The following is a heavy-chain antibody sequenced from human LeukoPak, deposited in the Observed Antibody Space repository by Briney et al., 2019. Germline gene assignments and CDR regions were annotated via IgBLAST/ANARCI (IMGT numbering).Heavy chain of an antibody. CDR3: TTVRKYYYDSSGSPYYFDY. CDR1: GFTFSNAW. D-gene: IGHD3-22*01. J-gene: IGHJ4*02. Sequence: GGSLRLSCAASGFTFSNAWMSWVRQAPGKGLEWVGRIKSKTDGGTTDYAAPVKGRFTISRDDSKNTLYLQMNSLKTEDTAVYYCTTVRKYYYDSSGSPYYFDYWAQGTLVTVSS. CDR2: IKSKTDGGTT. V-gene: IGHV3-15*01.